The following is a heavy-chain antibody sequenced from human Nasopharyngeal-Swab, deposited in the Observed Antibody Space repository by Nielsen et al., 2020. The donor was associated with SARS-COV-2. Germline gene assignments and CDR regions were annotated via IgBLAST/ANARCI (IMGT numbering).Heavy chain of an antibody. Sequence: SETLSLTCTVSGGSISSGGYYWSWIRQHPGKGLEWIGYIYYSGSTYYNPSLKSRVTISVDTSKNQFSLKLSSVTAADTAVYYCARSLGWRHYAFEIWGQGTMVTVSS. V-gene: IGHV4-31*03. J-gene: IGHJ3*02. CDR3: ARSLGWRHYAFEI. CDR2: IYYSGST. CDR1: GGSISSGGYY. D-gene: IGHD6-19*01.